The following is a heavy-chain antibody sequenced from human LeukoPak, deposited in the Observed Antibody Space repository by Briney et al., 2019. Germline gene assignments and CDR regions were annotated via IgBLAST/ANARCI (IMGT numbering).Heavy chain of an antibody. J-gene: IGHJ4*02. Sequence: NPSETLSLTCTVSGGSISSYYWSWIRQPPGKGLEWIGYIYYSGSTKYNPSLKSRVSISVDTSKNQFSLTLSSVTAADTAVYYCARGAGAGYNLQPFDYWGQGTLVTVSS. CDR2: IYYSGST. V-gene: IGHV4-59*08. CDR1: GGSISSYY. D-gene: IGHD5-24*01. CDR3: ARGAGAGYNLQPFDY.